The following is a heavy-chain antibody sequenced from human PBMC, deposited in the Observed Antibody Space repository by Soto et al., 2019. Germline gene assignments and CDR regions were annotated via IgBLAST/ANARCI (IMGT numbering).Heavy chain of an antibody. CDR2: IRSKAYGETT. V-gene: IGHV3-49*03. CDR1: GFAFGDYA. D-gene: IGHD1-1*01. J-gene: IGHJ6*02. Sequence: SLRLSCTCFGFAFGDYAISWSRQAPGKGLEWVGVIRSKAYGETTDYGASVKGRFTILRDDSKSIAYLQLNSLQSEDTGVYYCTRYMYKSRYSYFGMVVWGHGTAVAVSS. CDR3: TRYMYKSRYSYFGMVV.